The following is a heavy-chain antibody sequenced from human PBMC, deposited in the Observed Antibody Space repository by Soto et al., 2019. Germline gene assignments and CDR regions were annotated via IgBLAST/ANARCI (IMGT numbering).Heavy chain of an antibody. Sequence: EVQLVQSGTEVKKPGESLKISCKGSGYTFTKYWIGWVRQMPGKGLEFMGIIYPGDSDTRYSHSLQGKVTISADNSITTAYLEWSSLKASDTSIYYCARPTPFGSGYGFFDYWGQGTLVTVSS. V-gene: IGHV5-51*01. CDR3: ARPTPFGSGYGFFDY. CDR2: IYPGDSDT. J-gene: IGHJ4*02. D-gene: IGHD4-17*01. CDR1: GYTFTKYW.